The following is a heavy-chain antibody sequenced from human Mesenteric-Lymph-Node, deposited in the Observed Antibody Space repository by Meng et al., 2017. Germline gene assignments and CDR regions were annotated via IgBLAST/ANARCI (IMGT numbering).Heavy chain of an antibody. CDR1: GFTVSSNY. Sequence: GGSLRLSCAASGFTVSSNYMSWVRQAPGKGLEYVSAISSNGGSTYYANSVKGRFTISRDNSKNTLYLQMGSLRAEDMAVYYCARGYYDILTGPGGYAFDIWGQGTMVTVSS. J-gene: IGHJ3*02. D-gene: IGHD3-9*01. CDR2: ISSNGGST. V-gene: IGHV3-64*01. CDR3: ARGYYDILTGPGGYAFDI.